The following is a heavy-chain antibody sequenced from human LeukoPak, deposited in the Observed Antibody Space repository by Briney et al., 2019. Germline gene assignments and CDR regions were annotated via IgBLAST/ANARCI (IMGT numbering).Heavy chain of an antibody. CDR2: IYNSGST. CDR3: ARDRGGSGYYSDAFDI. CDR1: GASISSSAWY. D-gene: IGHD3-22*01. J-gene: IGHJ3*02. Sequence: SETLSLTCTVSGASISSSAWYWGWIRQPPGKGLEWIGIIYNSGSTYYNPSLKSRVTISVDTSKNQFSLKLSSVTAADTAVYYCARDRGGSGYYSDAFDIWGQGTMVTVSS. V-gene: IGHV4-39*07.